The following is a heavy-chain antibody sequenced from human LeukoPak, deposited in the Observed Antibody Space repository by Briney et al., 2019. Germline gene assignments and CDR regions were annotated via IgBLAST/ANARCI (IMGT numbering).Heavy chain of an antibody. CDR1: GFTFGDYA. CDR2: IRSKAYGGTT. Sequence: GGSLRLSCTASGFTFGDYAMSWVRQAPGKGLEWVGFIRSKAYGGTTEYAASVKGRFTISRDDSKSIAYLQMNSLKTEDTAVYYCTRDLRWELLGYSARLIGAFDIWGQGTMVTVSS. V-gene: IGHV3-49*04. J-gene: IGHJ3*02. CDR3: TRDLRWELLGYSARLIGAFDI. D-gene: IGHD1-26*01.